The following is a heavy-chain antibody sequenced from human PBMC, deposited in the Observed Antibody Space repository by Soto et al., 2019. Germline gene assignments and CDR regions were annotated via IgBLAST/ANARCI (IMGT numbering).Heavy chain of an antibody. CDR3: ASEVLWSGYHSALDV. Sequence: QVQLVESGGGVVQPGRSLRLSCAASGFTFSSSVMHWVRQAPGRGLEWVAVIWSDGSKKYYADSVTGRLAISRDNSINTLYLPMTSLSAEDTAEYYCASEVLWSGYHSALDVWGQGTAVTVSS. D-gene: IGHD3-3*01. CDR2: IWSDGSKK. CDR1: GFTFSSSV. V-gene: IGHV3-33*01. J-gene: IGHJ6*02.